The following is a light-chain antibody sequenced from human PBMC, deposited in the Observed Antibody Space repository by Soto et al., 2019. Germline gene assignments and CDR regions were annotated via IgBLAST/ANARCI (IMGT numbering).Light chain of an antibody. CDR2: GAS. CDR1: QSVSSSY. V-gene: IGKV3-20*01. Sequence: EIVLTQSPGTLSLSPGERATLSCRASQSVSSSYLAWYQQKPGQARRLLIYGASSRATGIPDRFSGSGSGTDFTLTISRLEPEDFAVYYCQQYGSSQTWTFGQGTKVEIK. CDR3: QQYGSSQTWT. J-gene: IGKJ1*01.